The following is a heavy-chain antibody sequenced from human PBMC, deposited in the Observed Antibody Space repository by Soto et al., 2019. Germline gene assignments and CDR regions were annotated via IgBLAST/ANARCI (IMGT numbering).Heavy chain of an antibody. Sequence: GGSLRRSCAASGFTFSSYAMHWVRQAPGKGLEWVAVISYDGSNKYYADSVKGRFTISRDNSKNTLYLQMNSLRAEDTAVYYCARDYYDSSGYYSPRYGMDVRGQVPTVPASS. D-gene: IGHD3-22*01. CDR2: ISYDGSNK. CDR3: ARDYYDSSGYYSPRYGMDV. CDR1: GFTFSSYA. V-gene: IGHV3-30-3*01. J-gene: IGHJ6*02.